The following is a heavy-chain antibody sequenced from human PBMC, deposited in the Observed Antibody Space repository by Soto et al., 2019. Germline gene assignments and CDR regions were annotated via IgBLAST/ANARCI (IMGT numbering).Heavy chain of an antibody. Sequence: GSLRLSCAASGFTFSNAWMSWVRQAPGKGLEWVGRIKSKTDGGTTDYAAPVKGRFTISRDDSKNTLYLQMNSLKTEDTAVYYCTGGGYSGYGIIDYWGQGTLVTVSS. CDR3: TGGGYSGYGIIDY. CDR1: GFTFSNAW. CDR2: IKSKTDGGTT. V-gene: IGHV3-15*01. J-gene: IGHJ4*02. D-gene: IGHD5-12*01.